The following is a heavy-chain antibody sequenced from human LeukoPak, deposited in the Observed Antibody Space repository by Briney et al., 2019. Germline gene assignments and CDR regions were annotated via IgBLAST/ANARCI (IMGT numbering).Heavy chain of an antibody. CDR2: ISGSGDGT. V-gene: IGHV3-23*01. CDR1: GFIFSSYA. Sequence: GGSLRLSCAASGFIFSSYAMNWGRQAPGKGLEWVSAISGSGDGTYYADSVKGRFTVSRDNSKNTLYLQMNSLRAEDTAVYYCAKYGTGYYGSGSYYNESPFDYWGQGTLDTVSS. J-gene: IGHJ4*02. D-gene: IGHD3-10*01. CDR3: AKYGTGYYGSGSYYNESPFDY.